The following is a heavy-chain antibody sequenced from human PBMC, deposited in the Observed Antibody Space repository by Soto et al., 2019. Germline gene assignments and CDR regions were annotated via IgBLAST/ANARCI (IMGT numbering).Heavy chain of an antibody. Sequence: QVQLQESGPGLVKPSETLSLTCTVSGGSVISGTHYWNWIRQPPGKGLEWVGYIYYSGSTNYNPSLKSRVIMSVDTSKNQFSLKLSSVTAADTAVYYCARSDVDCISTSCHLVYWGQGTLVTVSS. CDR2: IYYSGST. V-gene: IGHV4-61*01. CDR1: GGSVISGTHY. J-gene: IGHJ4*02. D-gene: IGHD2-2*01. CDR3: ARSDVDCISTSCHLVY.